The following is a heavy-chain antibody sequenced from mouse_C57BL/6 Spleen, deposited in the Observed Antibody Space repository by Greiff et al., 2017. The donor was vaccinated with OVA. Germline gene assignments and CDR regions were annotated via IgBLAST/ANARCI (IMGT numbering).Heavy chain of an antibody. CDR3: AIAYYSNYKAY. CDR1: GYTFTSYW. D-gene: IGHD2-5*01. V-gene: IGHV1-74*01. CDR2: IHPSDSDT. Sequence: VQLKQPGAELVKPGASVKVSCKASGYTFTSYWMHWVKQRPGQGLEWIGRIHPSDSDTNYNQKFKGKATLTVDKSSSTAYMQLSSLTSEDSAVYYCAIAYYSNYKAYWGQGTLVTVSA. J-gene: IGHJ3*01.